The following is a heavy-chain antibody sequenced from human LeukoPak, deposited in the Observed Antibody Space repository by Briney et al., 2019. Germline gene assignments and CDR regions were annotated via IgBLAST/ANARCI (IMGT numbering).Heavy chain of an antibody. V-gene: IGHV5-51*01. CDR3: ARPNITSYYDSRGYDAFDV. D-gene: IGHD3-22*01. J-gene: IGHJ3*01. CDR1: GYKFNAYW. Sequence: GESLKISCKGSGYKFNAYWIAWVRQMPGKGLEWMGIIYPDDSDTRYSPSFQGQVTISADKSVSIAYLQWSSLKASNTAMYYCARPNITSYYDSRGYDAFDVWGQGTMVIVSS. CDR2: IYPDDSDT.